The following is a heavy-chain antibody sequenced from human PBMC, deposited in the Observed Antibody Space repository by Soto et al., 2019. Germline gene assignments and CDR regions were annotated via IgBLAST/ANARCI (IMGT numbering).Heavy chain of an antibody. Sequence: GGSLRLSCAASGFTFSSYAMHWVRQAPGKGLEWVAVISDDGGSTYYADSVKGRFTISRDNSKNTLYLQMNSLRAEDTAVYYCAKDPLYDFWSGYYPRYGMDVWGQGTTVTVSS. J-gene: IGHJ6*02. CDR1: GFTFSSYA. V-gene: IGHV3-30*04. CDR2: ISDDGGST. CDR3: AKDPLYDFWSGYYPRYGMDV. D-gene: IGHD3-3*01.